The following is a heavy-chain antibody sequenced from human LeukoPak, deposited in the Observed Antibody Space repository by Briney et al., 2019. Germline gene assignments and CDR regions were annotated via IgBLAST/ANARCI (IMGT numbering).Heavy chain of an antibody. CDR3: ARKTDRPGAVGRDRYFDL. D-gene: IGHD6-13*01. J-gene: IGHJ2*01. CDR2: VSVSGGAT. CDR1: GFTFSNYE. V-gene: IGHV3-48*03. Sequence: GGSLRLSCAASGFTFSNYEMVWVRQAPGKGLEWLSYVSVSGGATEYADSVKGRFTTSRDDAKDTLYLQMNTLRAEDTAIYYCARKTDRPGAVGRDRYFDLWGRGTLVTVSS.